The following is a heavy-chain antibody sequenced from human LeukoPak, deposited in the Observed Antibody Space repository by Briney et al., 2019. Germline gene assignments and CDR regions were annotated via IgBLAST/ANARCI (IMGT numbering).Heavy chain of an antibody. J-gene: IGHJ4*02. V-gene: IGHV5-51*01. CDR1: GYSFTSYW. CDR2: IYPGDSDT. Sequence: GESLKISCKGSGYSFTSYWIGWVCQMPGKGLEWMGIIYPGDSDTRYSPSFQGQVTISADKSTSTAYLQWSSLKASDTAMYYCARVKPGTYYYGSGIDYWGQGTLVTVSS. CDR3: ARVKPGTYYYGSGIDY. D-gene: IGHD3-10*01.